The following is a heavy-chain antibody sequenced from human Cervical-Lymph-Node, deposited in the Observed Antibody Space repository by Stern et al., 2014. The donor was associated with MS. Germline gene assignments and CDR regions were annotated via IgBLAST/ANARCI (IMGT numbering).Heavy chain of an antibody. CDR3: ARMMSVSGIGMDV. Sequence: QVQLQESGPGLVKPSGTLSLTCAVSGGSISSRSNWWTWVRQPPGKGLEWIGEINQSGTTNYKPSLKSRVTISVDKSKNQFSLKVRSVTAADTAVYYCARMMSVSGIGMDVWGQGTTVTVSS. D-gene: IGHD3-16*01. J-gene: IGHJ6*02. CDR2: INQSGTT. V-gene: IGHV4-4*02. CDR1: GGSISSRSNW.